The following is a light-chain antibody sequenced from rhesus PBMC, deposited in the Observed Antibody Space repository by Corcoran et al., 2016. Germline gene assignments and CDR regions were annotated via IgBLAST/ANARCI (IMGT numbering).Light chain of an antibody. CDR3: QQYNNWYS. CDR2: GAS. V-gene: IGKV3S9*01. J-gene: IGKJ2*01. Sequence: EIVMTQSPATLSLSPGERATLSCRASQSVSSYVAWYQQKPEQAPRLLIYGASSRATGLPDRFSGRGSGTDFTLIISSLEPEDVGVYYCQQYNNWYSFGQGTKVEIK. CDR1: QSVSSY.